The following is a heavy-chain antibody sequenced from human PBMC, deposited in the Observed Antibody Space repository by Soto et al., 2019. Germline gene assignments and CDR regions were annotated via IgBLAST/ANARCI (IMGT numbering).Heavy chain of an antibody. CDR2: IWYHGNKE. CDR1: GFTFSRNG. Sequence: QEQLVESGGGVVQPGRSLRLSCAASGFTFSRNGMHWIRQAPGKGLEWVAIIWYHGNKENYADSVRGRFTISRDNSKNTVHLQMDSLRVEDTAVYYCARWNLAGPTIDAFDLWGQGTLVTVSS. CDR3: ARWNLAGPTIDAFDL. D-gene: IGHD5-12*01. V-gene: IGHV3-33*01. J-gene: IGHJ3*01.